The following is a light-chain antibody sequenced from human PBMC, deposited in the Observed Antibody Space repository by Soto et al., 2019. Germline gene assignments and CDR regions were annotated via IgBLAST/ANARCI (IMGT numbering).Light chain of an antibody. CDR3: QQYGNSPPGK. CDR2: GAS. J-gene: IGKJ1*01. Sequence: EIVLTQSPGTLSLSPGERATLSCRASQSVSSNYLAWYQKKPGQAPRLLIYGASGRATGIPDRFSGSGSGTDFPLTISRLEPEDFAVYYCQQYGNSPPGKFGPGNKVEIK. V-gene: IGKV3-20*01. CDR1: QSVSSNY.